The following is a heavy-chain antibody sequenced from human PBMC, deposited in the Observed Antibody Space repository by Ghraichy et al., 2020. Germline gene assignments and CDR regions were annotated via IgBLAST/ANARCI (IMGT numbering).Heavy chain of an antibody. CDR2: IIPIFGTA. CDR1: GGTFSSYA. J-gene: IGHJ4*02. V-gene: IGHV1-69*13. CDR3: ARGPPYYYDSSGYPPGS. Sequence: SVKVSCKASGGTFSSYAISWVRQAPGQGLEWMGGIIPIFGTANYAQKFQGRVTITADESTSTAYMELSSLRSEDTAVYYCARGPPYYYDSSGYPPGSWGQGTLVTVSS. D-gene: IGHD3-22*01.